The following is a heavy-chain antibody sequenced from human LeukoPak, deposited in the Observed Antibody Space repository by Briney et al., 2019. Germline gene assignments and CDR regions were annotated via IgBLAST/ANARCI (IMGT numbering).Heavy chain of an antibody. V-gene: IGHV3-72*01. J-gene: IGHJ4*02. D-gene: IGHD3-22*01. Sequence: PGGSLRLSCAASGFTLSDYYMDWVRQAPGQGLEWVARTRKKAKGYTTEYAASVKGRFTISRDDSKNSVDLQMNSLITEDTAVYYCARAQSDSSGYYYVGDYWGQGTLSPSPQ. CDR1: GFTLSDYY. CDR3: ARAQSDSSGYYYVGDY. CDR2: TRKKAKGYTT.